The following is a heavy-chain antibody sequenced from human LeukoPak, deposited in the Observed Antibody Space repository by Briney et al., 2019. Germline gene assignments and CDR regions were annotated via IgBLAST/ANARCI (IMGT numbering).Heavy chain of an antibody. V-gene: IGHV4-39*07. CDR2: IYYSGST. D-gene: IGHD1-26*01. J-gene: IGHJ4*02. CDR3: ARLRSPGDFDY. CDR1: VGSVSGPNYY. Sequence: PSETLSLICSFSVGSVSGPNYYWAWIRQPPAKGLEWIGTIYYSGSTYYNVSLKSRVTISVDPSQNQFSLDLNSVTAADTAVYYCARLRSPGDFDYWGQGTLVTVSS.